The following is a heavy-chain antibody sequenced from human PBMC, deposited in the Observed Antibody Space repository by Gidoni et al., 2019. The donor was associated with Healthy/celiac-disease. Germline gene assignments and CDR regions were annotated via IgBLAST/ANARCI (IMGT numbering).Heavy chain of an antibody. V-gene: IGHV1-58*01. Sequence: QLQLVQSGPEVKTPGTSVMVSCKDSAFNFTSSNVQGVRQARGQRLEWIGWIIVGSGTTNYAHKFQESVTITRDMSTSTAYMELGSLRSEDTAVYYWAAGEIVVALDYWGQGTLVTVSS. CDR1: AFNFTSSN. CDR2: IIVGSGTT. J-gene: IGHJ4*02. CDR3: AAGEIVVALDY. D-gene: IGHD3-22*01.